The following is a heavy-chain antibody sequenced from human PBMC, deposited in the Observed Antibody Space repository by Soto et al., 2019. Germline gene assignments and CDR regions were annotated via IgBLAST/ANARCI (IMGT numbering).Heavy chain of an antibody. D-gene: IGHD7-27*01. CDR3: AREGFSPSGDKRGWFDP. J-gene: IGHJ5*02. V-gene: IGHV3-33*01. CDR2: IWYDGSNK. CDR1: GFTFSTHA. Sequence: QVQLVESGGGVAQPGRSLRLSCGASGFTFSTHAMHWVRQAPGKGLEWVAVIWYDGSNKYYADSVKGRFTISRDNSKNTLSLQMDSLGADDTAVYYCAREGFSPSGDKRGWFDPRGQGTLVTVSS.